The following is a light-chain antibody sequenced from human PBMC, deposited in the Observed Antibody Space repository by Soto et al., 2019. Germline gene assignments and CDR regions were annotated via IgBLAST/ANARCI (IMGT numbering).Light chain of an antibody. V-gene: IGLV2-11*01. Sequence: QSALTQPRSVSGSPGQSVTISCTGSSSDVGSYNYVSWYQQHPGKAPKLRIYDVSKRPSGVPDRFSGSKSGNTASLTISGLQAEDEADYYCCSYAGSPYVVFGGGTQLTVL. CDR3: CSYAGSPYVV. CDR2: DVS. J-gene: IGLJ2*01. CDR1: SSDVGSYNY.